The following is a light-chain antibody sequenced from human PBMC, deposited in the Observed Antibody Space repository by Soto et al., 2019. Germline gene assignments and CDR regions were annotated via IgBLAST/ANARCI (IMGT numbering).Light chain of an antibody. CDR2: GAS. J-gene: IGKJ3*01. V-gene: IGKV3-20*01. Sequence: EIVLTQSPGPLSLSPGERATLSCRASQSVSSGYLAWYQQKPGRVPRLLIYGASNRAPGIPDRFTGSGSGTDFTLTIARVEPEDFAVYYCQLCGIAPFTFGPVTKVDIK. CDR1: QSVSSGY. CDR3: QLCGIAPFT.